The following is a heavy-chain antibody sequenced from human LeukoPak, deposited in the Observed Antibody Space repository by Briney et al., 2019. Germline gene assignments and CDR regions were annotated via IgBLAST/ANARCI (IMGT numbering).Heavy chain of an antibody. CDR3: ARHRSSWLIDY. Sequence: GGSLRLSCAASGFTFNTYAMSWVRQAPWERLQWVSGISDSGGNTYYADSVKGRFTISRDNSKNTLYLQMNSLRAEDTAVYYCARHRSSWLIDYWGQGTLVTVS. V-gene: IGHV3-23*01. CDR2: ISDSGGNT. CDR1: GFTFNTYA. J-gene: IGHJ4*02. D-gene: IGHD6-6*01.